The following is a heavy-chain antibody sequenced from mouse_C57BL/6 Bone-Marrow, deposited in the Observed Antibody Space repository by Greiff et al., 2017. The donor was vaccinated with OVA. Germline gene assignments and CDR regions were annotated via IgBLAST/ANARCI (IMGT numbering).Heavy chain of an antibody. D-gene: IGHD2-1*01. J-gene: IGHJ1*03. CDR1: GIDFSRYW. CDR3: ARPEESYGNYGTWYFDV. CDR2: INPDSSTI. Sequence: EVKLQESGGGLVQPGGSLKLSCAASGIDFSRYWMSWVRRAPGKGLEWIGEINPDSSTINYAPSLKDKFIISRDNAKNTLYLQMSKVRSEDTALYYCARPEESYGNYGTWYFDVWGTGTTVTVSS. V-gene: IGHV4-1*01.